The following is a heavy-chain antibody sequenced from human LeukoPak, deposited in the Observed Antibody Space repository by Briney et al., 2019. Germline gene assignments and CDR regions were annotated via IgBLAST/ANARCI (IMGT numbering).Heavy chain of an antibody. CDR1: GFTFSSNA. CDR2: ISYDGSNK. D-gene: IGHD3-22*01. V-gene: IGHV3-30*04. J-gene: IGHJ4*02. Sequence: GGSLRLSCAASGFTFSSNAMHWVRQAPGKGLEWVAAISYDGSNKYYADSVKGRFTISRENSKNTLSLNMISLRAEDTAAYYCARSYYDSSGYYRQTPFENWGQGTLVTVSS. CDR3: ARSYYDSSGYYRQTPFEN.